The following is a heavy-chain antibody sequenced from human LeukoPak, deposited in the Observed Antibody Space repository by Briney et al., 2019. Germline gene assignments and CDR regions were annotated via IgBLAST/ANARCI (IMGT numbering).Heavy chain of an antibody. CDR1: GGTFSSYA. J-gene: IGHJ4*02. CDR2: IIPIFGTA. V-gene: IGHV1-69*13. CDR3: ARDRDYGDTGVDY. Sequence: ASVKVSCKASGGTFSSYAISWVRQAPGQGLEWMGGIIPIFGTANYAQKFQGRVTITADESTSTAYMELNSLRAEDTAVYYCARDRDYGDTGVDYWGQGTLVTVSS. D-gene: IGHD4-17*01.